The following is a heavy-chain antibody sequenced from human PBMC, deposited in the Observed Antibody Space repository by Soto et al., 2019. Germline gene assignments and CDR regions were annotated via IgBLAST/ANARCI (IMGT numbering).Heavy chain of an antibody. D-gene: IGHD3-10*01. Sequence: GGSLRLSCAASGFTFSSYGMHWVRQAPGKGLEWVAVIWYDGSNKYYADSVKGRFTISRDNSKNTLYLQMNSLRAEDTAVYYCARDFWGQYYGSGVAPYYYYGMDVWGQGTTVTVSS. V-gene: IGHV3-33*01. CDR1: GFTFSSYG. CDR3: ARDFWGQYYGSGVAPYYYYGMDV. J-gene: IGHJ6*02. CDR2: IWYDGSNK.